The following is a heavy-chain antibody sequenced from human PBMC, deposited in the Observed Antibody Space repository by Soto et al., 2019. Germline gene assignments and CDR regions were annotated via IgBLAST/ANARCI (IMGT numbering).Heavy chain of an antibody. CDR3: GRETYGDYFDY. CDR2: IKQDGSDK. CDR1: GFPFSSYW. J-gene: IGHJ4*02. Sequence: EVQLVESGGGLVQSGGSLRLSCAASGFPFSSYWMSWVRQAPGKGLEWVANIKQDGSDKYYVDSVKGRFTISRDNAKNSLYLQMNSLRADDSAVYYCGRETYGDYFDYWGQGTLVTVSS. D-gene: IGHD4-17*01. V-gene: IGHV3-7*01.